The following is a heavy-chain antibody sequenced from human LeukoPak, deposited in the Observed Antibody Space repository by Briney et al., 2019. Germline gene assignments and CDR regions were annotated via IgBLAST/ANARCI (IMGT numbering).Heavy chain of an antibody. J-gene: IGHJ4*02. CDR1: GFTFSSYA. D-gene: IGHD4-17*01. CDR2: ISGSGGST. Sequence: GGSLRLSCAASGFTFSSYAMSWVRQAPGKGLEWVSAISGSGGSTYYADSVKGRFTISRDNSKNTLYLQMNSLRAEDTAVYYCAKDIVVTLTTVTTVFDYWGQGTLVTVSS. CDR3: AKDIVVTLTTVTTVFDY. V-gene: IGHV3-23*01.